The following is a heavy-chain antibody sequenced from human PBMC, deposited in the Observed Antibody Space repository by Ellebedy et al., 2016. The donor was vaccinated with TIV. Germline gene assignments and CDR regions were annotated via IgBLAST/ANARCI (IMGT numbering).Heavy chain of an antibody. J-gene: IGHJ4*02. CDR1: GFTFSSYA. Sequence: GESLKISCAASGFTFSSYAMSWVRQAPGKGLEWVAVISYDGSNKYYADSVKGRFTISRDNSKNTLYLQMNSLRAEDTAVYYCARDPVYWGQGTLVTVSS. CDR3: ARDPVY. CDR2: ISYDGSNK. V-gene: IGHV3-30-3*01.